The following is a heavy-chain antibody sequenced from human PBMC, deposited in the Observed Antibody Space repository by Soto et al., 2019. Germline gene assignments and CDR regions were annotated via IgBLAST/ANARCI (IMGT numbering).Heavy chain of an antibody. CDR2: ISSSSSYI. CDR1: GFTFSSYS. Sequence: GSLRLSCAASGFTFSSYSMNWVRQAPGKGLEWVSSISSSSSYIYYADSVKGRFTISRDNAKNSLYLQMNSLRAEDTAVYYCARESRGYSGYDYYFDYWGQGTLVTVPQ. CDR3: ARESRGYSGYDYYFDY. V-gene: IGHV3-21*01. D-gene: IGHD5-12*01. J-gene: IGHJ4*02.